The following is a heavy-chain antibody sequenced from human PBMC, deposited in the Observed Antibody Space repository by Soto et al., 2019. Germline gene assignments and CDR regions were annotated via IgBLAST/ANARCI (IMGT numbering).Heavy chain of an antibody. V-gene: IGHV1-69*01. CDR3: ATYPSPYNWVDI. D-gene: IGHD2-21*01. CDR2: IDPMFDTS. Sequence: QVRLEQSGPEVKRPGSSVRVSCQASGGARTSYPIHWVRQAPGKGLEWMGVIDPMFDTSKLAEKFKARVTLTADASTKTAYRDLTGLRSDDTAVYFCATYPSPYNWVDIWGQGTLLTVSS. CDR1: GGARTSYP. J-gene: IGHJ5*02.